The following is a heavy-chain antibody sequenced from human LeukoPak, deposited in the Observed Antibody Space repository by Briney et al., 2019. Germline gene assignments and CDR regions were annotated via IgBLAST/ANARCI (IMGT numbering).Heavy chain of an antibody. CDR3: ARDRAGYYGTPFDP. CDR1: GGSISSYY. V-gene: IGHV4-59*01. J-gene: IGHJ5*02. Sequence: SETLSLTCTVSGGSISSYYWSWIRQPPEKGLEWIGYIYYSGSTNYNPSLKSRVTISVDTSKNQFSLKLSSVTAADTAVYYCARDRAGYYGTPFDPWGQGTLVTVSS. CDR2: IYYSGST. D-gene: IGHD3-9*01.